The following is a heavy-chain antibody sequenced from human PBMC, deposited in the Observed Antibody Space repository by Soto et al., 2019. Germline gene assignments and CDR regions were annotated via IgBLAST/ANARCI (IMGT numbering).Heavy chain of an antibody. V-gene: IGHV1-2*04. CDR2: INPNSGGT. CDR1: GYTFTGYY. Sequence: ASVKVSCKASGYTFTGYYMHWVRQAPGQGLEWMGWINPNSGGTNYAQKFQGWVTMTRDTSISTAYMELSRLRSDDTAVYYCARESQRQWLVFRPGDYYYYGMDVWGQGTTVTVSS. CDR3: ARESQRQWLVFRPGDYYYYGMDV. J-gene: IGHJ6*02. D-gene: IGHD6-19*01.